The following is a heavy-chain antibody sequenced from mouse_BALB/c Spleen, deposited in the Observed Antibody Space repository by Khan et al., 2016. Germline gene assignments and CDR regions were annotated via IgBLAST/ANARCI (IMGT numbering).Heavy chain of an antibody. CDR2: IDPPNDNT. CDR1: GFSIQDTY. CDR3: ARMYYGDY. V-gene: IGHV14-3*02. Sequence: VQLKQSGAELVKPGASVKLSCTASGFSIQDTYIHWVRQRPEQGLDWIGRIDPPNDNTKYEPKFQGKVTITADTSSNTAYLQLDSLTYEDTAVYYCARMYYGDYWGQGTTLTVSS. D-gene: IGHD1-1*01. J-gene: IGHJ2*01.